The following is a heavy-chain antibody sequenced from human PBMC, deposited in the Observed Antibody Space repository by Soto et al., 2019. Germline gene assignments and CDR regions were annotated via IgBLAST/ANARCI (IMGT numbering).Heavy chain of an antibody. CDR2: ISSSGDNT. CDR3: VKGPALYDSSSFDS. Sequence: EVQLVESGGGLVQPGGSLRLSCSASGFTFSSYGMHWVRQAPGKGLEYVSGISSSGDNTKYADPVKGRFTISRDNSKNTLILQMNSLRAEDTAVYYCVKGPALYDSSSFDSWGQGTLVTVSS. V-gene: IGHV3-64D*06. J-gene: IGHJ4*02. D-gene: IGHD3-22*01. CDR1: GFTFSSYG.